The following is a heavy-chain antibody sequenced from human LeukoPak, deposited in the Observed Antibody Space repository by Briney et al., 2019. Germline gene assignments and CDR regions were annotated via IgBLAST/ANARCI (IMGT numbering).Heavy chain of an antibody. J-gene: IGHJ4*02. CDR3: ASVNSTPYP. CDR1: GGSFSGYY. CDR2: INHSGST. D-gene: IGHD2-15*01. V-gene: IGHV4-34*01. Sequence: DPSETLSLTCALYGGSFSGYYWSWIRQPPGKGLEWIGEINHSGSTNYNPSLKSRVTISVDTSKNQFSLKLSSVTAADTAVYYCASVNSTPYPWGQGTLVTVSS.